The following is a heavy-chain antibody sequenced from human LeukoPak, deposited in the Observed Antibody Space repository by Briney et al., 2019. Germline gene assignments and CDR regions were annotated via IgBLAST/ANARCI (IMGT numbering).Heavy chain of an antibody. V-gene: IGHV1-2*02. D-gene: IGHD2-21*02. CDR2: INANSGGT. CDR1: GYTFTGYY. Sequence: ASVKVSCKASGYTFTGYYMHWVRQAHGQGLEWMGWINANSGGTNYAQKFQGRVTMTRDTSISTAYMELSRLRSDDTAVYYCAGASKHIVVVTAIGGFGYWGQGTLVTVSS. CDR3: AGASKHIVVVTAIGGFGY. J-gene: IGHJ4*02.